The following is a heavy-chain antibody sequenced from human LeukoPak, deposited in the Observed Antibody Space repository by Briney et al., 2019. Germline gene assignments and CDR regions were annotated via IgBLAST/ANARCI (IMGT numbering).Heavy chain of an antibody. Sequence: GASVKLSCKASGGTFTSSAISWVRQAPAQGVEWMGGIIPIFGTANYAQKFQGRVTITTDESTSTAYMDLSSLRAEDTAVYYCARDGGRYSYDYWGQGTLVTVS. V-gene: IGHV1-69*05. J-gene: IGHJ4*02. CDR3: ARDGGRYSYDY. CDR2: IIPIFGTA. CDR1: GGTFTSSA. D-gene: IGHD5-18*01.